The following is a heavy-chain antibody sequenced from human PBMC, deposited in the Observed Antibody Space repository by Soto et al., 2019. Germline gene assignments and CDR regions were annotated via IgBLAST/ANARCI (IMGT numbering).Heavy chain of an antibody. J-gene: IGHJ6*02. CDR3: AREEYYYDSSGPYYYGMDV. D-gene: IGHD3-22*01. CDR1: GYTFTGYY. Sequence: SVKVSCKASGYTFTGYYMHWVRQAPGQGLEWMGWINPNSGGTNYAQKFQGWVTMTRDTSISTAYMELSRLRSDDTAVYYCAREEYYYDSSGPYYYGMDVWGQGTTVTVSS. CDR2: INPNSGGT. V-gene: IGHV1-2*04.